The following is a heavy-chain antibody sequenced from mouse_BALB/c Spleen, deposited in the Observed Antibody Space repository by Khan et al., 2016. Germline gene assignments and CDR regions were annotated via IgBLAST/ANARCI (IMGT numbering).Heavy chain of an antibody. CDR2: ISYSGIT. CDR3: AFDSYYAWFPY. D-gene: IGHD2-3*01. Sequence: VQLQQSGPGLVKPSQSLSLTCTVTGYSITSDYAWNWIRQFPGNKLEWMGYISYSGITSYNPSLKSRISITRDTSKNQFFLQLISVTTEDTATCYCAFDSYYAWFPYWGQGTLVTVSA. CDR1: GYSITSDYA. J-gene: IGHJ3*01. V-gene: IGHV3-2*02.